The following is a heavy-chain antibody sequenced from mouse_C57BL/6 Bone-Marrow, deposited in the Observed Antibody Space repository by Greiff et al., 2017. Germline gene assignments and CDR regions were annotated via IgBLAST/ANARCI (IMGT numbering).Heavy chain of an antibody. CDR2: FNPNNGGT. CDR3: ARDYYGSSYVR. CDR1: GYTFTDYN. J-gene: IGHJ2*01. V-gene: IGHV1-22*01. D-gene: IGHD1-1*01. Sequence: VQLQQSGPELVKPGASVKMSCKASGYTFTDYNMHWVKQSHGKSLEWIGNFNPNNGGTSYNQKFKGKATLTVNKSSSTAYMELRSLTSEDSAVYYCARDYYGSSYVRWGQGTTLTVSS.